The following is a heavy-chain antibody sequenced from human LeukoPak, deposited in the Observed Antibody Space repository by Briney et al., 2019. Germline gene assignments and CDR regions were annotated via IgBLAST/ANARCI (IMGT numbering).Heavy chain of an antibody. CDR2: INPSGGST. Sequence: ASVKVSCKASGYTFTSYYMHWVRKAPGQGLEWMGIINPSGGSTSYAQKFQGRVTMTRDTSTSTVYMELSSLRSEDTAVYYCARDVVDYYDSSGYSQFDYWGQGTLVTVSS. J-gene: IGHJ4*02. D-gene: IGHD3-22*01. V-gene: IGHV1-46*01. CDR1: GYTFTSYY. CDR3: ARDVVDYYDSSGYSQFDY.